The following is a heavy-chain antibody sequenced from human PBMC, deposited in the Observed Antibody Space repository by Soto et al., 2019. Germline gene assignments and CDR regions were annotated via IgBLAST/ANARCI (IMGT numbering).Heavy chain of an antibody. CDR2: ISYDGSNK. Sequence: VGSLRLSCAASGFTFSSYAMHWVRQAPGKGLEWVAVISYDGSNKYYADSVKGRFTISRDNSKNTLYLQMNSLRAEDTAVYYCACGSWTFDYWGQGTLVTVSS. CDR1: GFTFSSYA. D-gene: IGHD6-13*01. V-gene: IGHV3-30-3*01. J-gene: IGHJ4*02. CDR3: ACGSWTFDY.